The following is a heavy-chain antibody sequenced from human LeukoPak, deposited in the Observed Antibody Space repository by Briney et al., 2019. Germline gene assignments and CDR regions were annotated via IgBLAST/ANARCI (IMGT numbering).Heavy chain of an antibody. J-gene: IGHJ4*02. Sequence: GGSLRLSCAASEFTFSSYWMSWVRQAPGKGLEWVASIKQDGSEKFYVDSVNGRFTISRDNAKNSLYLQMNSLRAEDTAVYYCARARNNYDSSGFSALDYWGQGTLVTVSS. CDR3: ARARNNYDSSGFSALDY. CDR2: IKQDGSEK. CDR1: EFTFSSYW. V-gene: IGHV3-7*02. D-gene: IGHD3-22*01.